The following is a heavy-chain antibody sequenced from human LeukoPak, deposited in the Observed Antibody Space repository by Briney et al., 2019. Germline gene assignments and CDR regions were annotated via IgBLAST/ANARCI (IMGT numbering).Heavy chain of an antibody. Sequence: GASVKVSCKASGYTFTGYYMHWVRQAPGQGLEWMGWINPNGGGTNYAQKFQGRVTMTRDTPISTAYMELSRLGSDDTAVYYCARVIRFSGYYDSSGYGFDYWGQGTLVTVSS. D-gene: IGHD3-22*01. V-gene: IGHV1-2*02. J-gene: IGHJ4*02. CDR2: INPNGGGT. CDR3: ARVIRFSGYYDSSGYGFDY. CDR1: GYTFTGYY.